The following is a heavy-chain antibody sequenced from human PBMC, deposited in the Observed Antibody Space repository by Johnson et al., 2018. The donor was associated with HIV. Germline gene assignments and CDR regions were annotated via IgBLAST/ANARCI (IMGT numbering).Heavy chain of an antibody. J-gene: IGHJ3*02. D-gene: IGHD5-12*01. V-gene: IGHV3-33*08. Sequence: QVQLVESGGGVVQPGRSLRLSCAASGFSFSDYYMSWIRQAPGKGLEWVAFIRYDGSNKYYADSVKGRFTISRDNSKNTLYLQMNSLRAEDTAVYYCARDRRLADAFDIWGQGTMVTVSS. CDR3: ARDRRLADAFDI. CDR2: IRYDGSNK. CDR1: GFSFSDYY.